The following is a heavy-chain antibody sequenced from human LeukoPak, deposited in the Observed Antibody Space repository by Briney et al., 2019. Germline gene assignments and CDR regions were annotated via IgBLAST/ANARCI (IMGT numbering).Heavy chain of an antibody. D-gene: IGHD6-19*01. CDR1: GGSISSGSYY. V-gene: IGHV4-61*09. Sequence: SQTLSLTCTVSGGSISSGSYYWSWIRQPAGKALEWIGHIYTSGSTSYNPSLQSRATISVDTSSHQFSLKVTSVTAADTAVYYCARAGGSVGWYGTIDSWGQGTLVTVSS. J-gene: IGHJ4*02. CDR2: IYTSGST. CDR3: ARAGGSVGWYGTIDS.